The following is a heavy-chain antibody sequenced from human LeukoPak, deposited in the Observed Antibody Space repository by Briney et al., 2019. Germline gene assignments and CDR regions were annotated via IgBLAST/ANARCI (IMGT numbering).Heavy chain of an antibody. V-gene: IGHV1-18*01. CDR2: ISAYNGNT. D-gene: IGHD2-2*01. J-gene: IGHJ4*02. CDR3: AREYCSSTSCYSDY. CDR1: GYTFTSYG. Sequence: VSVKVSCKASGYTFTSYGISWVRQAPGKGLEWMGWISAYNGNTNYAQKLQGRVTMTTDTSTSTAYMELRSLRSDDTAVYYCAREYCSSTSCYSDYWGQGTLVTVSS.